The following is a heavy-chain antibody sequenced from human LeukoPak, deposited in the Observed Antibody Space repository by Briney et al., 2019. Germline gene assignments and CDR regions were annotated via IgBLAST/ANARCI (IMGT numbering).Heavy chain of an antibody. Sequence: PSETLSLTCTVSGASFNDYYWSWIRQPPAKGPEWIGYIYYTGSPNYNPSLKSRVTLSLDRSQNQFSLKLTSGTAADTAVYYCAYGGDAYKTGYWGQGTLVTVSS. CDR3: AYGGDAYKTGY. J-gene: IGHJ4*02. V-gene: IGHV4-59*01. D-gene: IGHD5-24*01. CDR1: GASFNDYY. CDR2: IYYTGSP.